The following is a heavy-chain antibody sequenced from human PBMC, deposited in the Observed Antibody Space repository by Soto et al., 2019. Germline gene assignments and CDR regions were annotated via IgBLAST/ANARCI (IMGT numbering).Heavy chain of an antibody. J-gene: IGHJ4*02. D-gene: IGHD5-12*01. CDR2: INQSGST. V-gene: IGHV4-34*01. CDR1: GGSFSGYY. CDR3: ARGMYSGNDYFAYLPTTRVDY. Sequence: PSETLSLTCAVYGGSFSGYYWSWIRQPPGKGLEWIGEINQSGSTNYNPSLKSRVTISVDTSKNQFSLKLSSVTAADTAVYFCARGMYSGNDYFAYLPTTRVDYWGQGTLVTVSS.